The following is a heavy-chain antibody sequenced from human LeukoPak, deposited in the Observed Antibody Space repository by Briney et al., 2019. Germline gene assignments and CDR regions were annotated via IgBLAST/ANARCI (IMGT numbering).Heavy chain of an antibody. CDR3: AKGGARWLQLYYFDY. V-gene: IGHV3-43*02. J-gene: IGHJ4*02. CDR2: ISGDGGST. CDR1: GFTFDDYA. Sequence: GGSLRLSCAASGFTFDDYAMHWVRQAPGKGLEWVSLISGDGGSTYYADSVKGRFTISRDNSKNSLYLQMNSLRTGDTALCYCAKGGARWLQLYYFDYWGQGTLVTVSS. D-gene: IGHD5-24*01.